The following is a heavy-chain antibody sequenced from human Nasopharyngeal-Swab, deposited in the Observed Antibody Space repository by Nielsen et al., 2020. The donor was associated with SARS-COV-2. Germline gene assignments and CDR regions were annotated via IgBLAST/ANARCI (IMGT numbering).Heavy chain of an antibody. CDR3: ARGPYGPSAFDY. V-gene: IGHV4-59*12. Sequence: SDPLSLTCTVSGGSTSSYYWSWIRQPPGKGLEWIGYIYYSGNTNYNPSLKSRVTISVDTSKNQFSLKLSSVTAADTAVYCCARGPYGPSAFDYWGQGTLVTVSS. D-gene: IGHD3-10*01. J-gene: IGHJ4*02. CDR2: IYYSGNT. CDR1: GGSTSSYY.